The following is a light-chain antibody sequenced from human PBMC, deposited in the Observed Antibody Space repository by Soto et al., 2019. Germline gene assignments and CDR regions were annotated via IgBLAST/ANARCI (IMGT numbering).Light chain of an antibody. V-gene: IGKV1-5*01. J-gene: IGKJ1*01. CDR3: QQYNSYPWT. CDR2: DAS. CDR1: QSIRSW. Sequence: DIQMTQSPSTLSASVGDRVTITCRASQSIRSWLAWYQQKPLKAPKLLIYDASGLESGVPSRFRGSGSGTEFTLTITSMQPDDFATYYCQQYNSYPWTFGQGTKVDIK.